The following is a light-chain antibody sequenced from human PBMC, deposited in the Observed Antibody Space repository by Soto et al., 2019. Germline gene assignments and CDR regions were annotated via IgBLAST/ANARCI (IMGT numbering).Light chain of an antibody. V-gene: IGKV3D-15*01. CDR2: GAF. Sequence: EIVMTQSPATLSVSPGERATLSCRASQSVSSNLAWYQQKPGQAPRLLIYGAFNRAAGIPARFSGSGSGTDFTLTISSLEPEDSAVYYCQQRSYPITFGQGTRLEIK. CDR3: QQRSYPIT. J-gene: IGKJ5*01. CDR1: QSVSSN.